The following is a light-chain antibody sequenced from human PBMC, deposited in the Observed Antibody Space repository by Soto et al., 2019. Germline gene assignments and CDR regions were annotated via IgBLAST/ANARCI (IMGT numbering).Light chain of an antibody. Sequence: ILMTQSPATLSVSPGERATLSCRASQSVSNNLAWYQQKPGQAPRLLIYDASTRATGIPARFSGSGSGTEFTLTISGLQSEDFAVYYCQQYNNWPPWTFGQGDQGGNQT. CDR3: QQYNNWPPWT. V-gene: IGKV3-15*01. J-gene: IGKJ1*01. CDR2: DAS. CDR1: QSVSNN.